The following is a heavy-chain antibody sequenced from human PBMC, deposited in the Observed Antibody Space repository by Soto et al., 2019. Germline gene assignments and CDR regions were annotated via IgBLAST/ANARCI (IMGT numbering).Heavy chain of an antibody. CDR3: AREVVGDTGRSAFDI. J-gene: IGHJ3*02. D-gene: IGHD1-26*01. Sequence: ASVKVSCKASGYTFTGYYMHWVRQAPGQGLEWMGWINPNSGGTNYAQKFQGWVTMTRDTSISTAYMELSRLRSDDTAVYYCAREVVGDTGRSAFDIWGQGTMVTVSS. CDR2: INPNSGGT. CDR1: GYTFTGYY. V-gene: IGHV1-2*04.